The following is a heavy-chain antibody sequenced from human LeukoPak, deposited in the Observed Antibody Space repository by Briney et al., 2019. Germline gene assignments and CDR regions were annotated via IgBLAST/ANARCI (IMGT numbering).Heavy chain of an antibody. CDR3: ARGRGIAASYFDY. CDR2: ISSSSSYI. J-gene: IGHJ4*02. Sequence: AGGSLRLSCAASGFTFSSYSMNWVRQAPGKGMEWVSSISSSSSYIYYADSVKGRFTISRDNAKNSLYLQMNSLRAEDTAVYYCARGRGIAASYFDYWGQGTLVTVSS. V-gene: IGHV3-21*01. D-gene: IGHD6-13*01. CDR1: GFTFSSYS.